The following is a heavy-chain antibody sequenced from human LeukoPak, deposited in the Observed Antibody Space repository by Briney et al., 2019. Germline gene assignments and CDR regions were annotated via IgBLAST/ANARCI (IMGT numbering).Heavy chain of an antibody. J-gene: IGHJ5*02. CDR1: GYTFTGYF. V-gene: IGHV1-2*04. D-gene: IGHD4-17*01. CDR3: ARGGLIRTTVTPNWFDP. CDR2: INPNSGGT. Sequence: GASVKVSCKASGYTFTGYFVHWVRQAPGQGLEWMGWINPNSGGTNYAQKFQGWVTMTRDTSISTAYMELSRLRSDDTAVYYCARGGLIRTTVTPNWFDPWGQGTLVTVSS.